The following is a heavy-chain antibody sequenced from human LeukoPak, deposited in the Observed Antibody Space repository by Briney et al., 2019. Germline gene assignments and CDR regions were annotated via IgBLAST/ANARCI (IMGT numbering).Heavy chain of an antibody. CDR1: GYTFTSYS. V-gene: IGHV1-18*01. CDR3: ARDDRRADTAMSFH. Sequence: PGASVKVSCKASGYTFTSYSINWVRQAPGQRLEWMGWISTFDGNTIYAQKVQGRVTMTRDTSTSTAYMELRSLRSDDTAVYYCARDDRRADTAMSFHWGPGTRVTVSS. D-gene: IGHD5-18*01. CDR2: ISTFDGNT. J-gene: IGHJ1*01.